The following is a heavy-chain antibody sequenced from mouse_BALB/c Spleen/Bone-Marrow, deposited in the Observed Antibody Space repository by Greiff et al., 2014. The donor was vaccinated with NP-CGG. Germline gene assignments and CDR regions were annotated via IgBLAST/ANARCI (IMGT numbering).Heavy chain of an antibody. V-gene: IGHV1-87*01. CDR2: IYPGDGDT. CDR1: GYNFTSYW. Sequence: QVQLQQSGAELARPGASVKLSCKASGYNFTSYWMQWVKKRPGQGLEWIGAIYPGDGDTRYTQKFKGKATLTADKSSSTAYMQLSSLASEDSAVYYCASQGDNGSFDYWGQFTTLTGSS. D-gene: IGHD3-3*01. CDR3: ASQGDNGSFDY. J-gene: IGHJ2*01.